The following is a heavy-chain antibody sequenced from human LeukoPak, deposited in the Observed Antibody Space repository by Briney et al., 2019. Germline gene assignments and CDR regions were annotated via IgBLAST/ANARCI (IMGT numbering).Heavy chain of an antibody. D-gene: IGHD3-22*01. CDR1: GFTFSSYG. Sequence: GRSLRLSCVVPGFTFSSYGMHWVRQAPGKGLEWVALIWYDGSNKYYADSVKGRFTISRDNSKNTLYLQMNSLRADDTAVYYCARDVFTTYDTGGGYFDYWGQGTLGTVSS. J-gene: IGHJ4*02. V-gene: IGHV3-33*01. CDR3: ARDVFTTYDTGGGYFDY. CDR2: IWYDGSNK.